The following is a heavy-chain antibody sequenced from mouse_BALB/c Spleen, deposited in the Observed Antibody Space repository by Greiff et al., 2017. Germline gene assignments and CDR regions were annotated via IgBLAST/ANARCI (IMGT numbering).Heavy chain of an antibody. CDR1: GYTFTSYW. CDR2: IYPGSGST. J-gene: IGHJ1*01. Sequence: LQPPGSELVRPGASVKLSCKASGYTFTSYWMHWVKQRHGQGLEWIGNIYPGSGSTNYDEKFKSKGTLTVDTSSSTAYMHLSSLTSEDSAVYYGTRGGYGSPYWYFDGWGAGTTVTVSS. CDR3: TRGGYGSPYWYFDG. D-gene: IGHD1-1*01. V-gene: IGHV1S22*01.